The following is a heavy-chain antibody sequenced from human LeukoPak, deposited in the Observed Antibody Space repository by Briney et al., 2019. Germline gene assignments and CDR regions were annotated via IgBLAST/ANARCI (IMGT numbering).Heavy chain of an antibody. CDR2: ISGSGGST. CDR1: GFTFSSYA. J-gene: IGHJ4*02. D-gene: IGHD6-13*01. V-gene: IGHV3-23*01. Sequence: GGPLRLSCAASGFTFSSYAMSWVRQAPGKGLEWVSAISGSGGSTYYADSVKGRFTISRDNSKNTLYLQMNSLRAEDTAVYYCAKSGIAAQPYYSDYWGQGTLVTVSS. CDR3: AKSGIAAQPYYSDY.